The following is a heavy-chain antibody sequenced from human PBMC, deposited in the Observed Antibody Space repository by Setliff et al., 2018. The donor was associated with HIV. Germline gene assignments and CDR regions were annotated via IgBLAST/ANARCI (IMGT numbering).Heavy chain of an antibody. CDR2: IGSKTYGGTT. V-gene: IGHV3-49*04. Sequence: GGSLRLSCTTSGFMFGDYAVSWVRQAPGKGLEWVGFIGSKTYGGTTEYAASVKGRFTISRDDSRSIAYLEMNSLKTEDTAVYYCARDGHGGGVADFHYWGQGTLVTVSS. D-gene: IGHD3-16*01. CDR3: ARDGHGGGVADFHY. CDR1: GFMFGDYA. J-gene: IGHJ4*02.